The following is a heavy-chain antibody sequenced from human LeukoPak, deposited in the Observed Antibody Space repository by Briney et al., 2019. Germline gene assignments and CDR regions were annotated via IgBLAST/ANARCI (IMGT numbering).Heavy chain of an antibody. CDR3: ARVRSPGYTSSWYYFDY. V-gene: IGHV3-11*01. CDR2: ISSSGSPI. J-gene: IGHJ4*02. CDR1: GFTFRDYY. D-gene: IGHD6-13*01. Sequence: GGSLRLSCAASGFTFRDYYMSWIRQAPGKGLEWVSYISSSGSPIYYADSVKGRFTMSRDNAKSSLYLQMNSLRAEDTALCYCARVRSPGYTSSWYYFDYWGQGTLVTVSS.